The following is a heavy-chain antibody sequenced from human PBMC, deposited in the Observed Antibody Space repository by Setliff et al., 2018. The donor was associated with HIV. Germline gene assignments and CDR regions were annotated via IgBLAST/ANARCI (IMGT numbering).Heavy chain of an antibody. J-gene: IGHJ4*02. CDR3: AKAPGWLFLSHY. Sequence: PGGSLRLSCAASGFTFSSYGMHWVRQAPGKGLEWVAVIWYDGSNKYYADSVKGRFTISRDNSKNTLYLQMNSLRAEDTAVYYCAKAPGWLFLSHYWGQGTLVTVSS. V-gene: IGHV3-30*02. CDR1: GFTFSSYG. CDR2: IWYDGSNK. D-gene: IGHD3-22*01.